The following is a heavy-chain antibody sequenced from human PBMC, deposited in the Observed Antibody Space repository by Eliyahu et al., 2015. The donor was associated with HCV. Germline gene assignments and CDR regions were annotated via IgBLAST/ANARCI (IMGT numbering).Heavy chain of an antibody. CDR2: INPNSGTT. D-gene: IGHD3-22*01. CDR3: AKYNHDSSGYYYYFDY. Sequence: QVQVVQSGAEVKKPGASVKVSCKASGYTFTGYYIHWVRQAPGQGLEWMGWINPNSGTTNYAQKFQGRVTMTRDTSISTAYMELSRLRSDDTAVYYCAKYNHDSSGYYYYFDYWGQGTLITVSS. V-gene: IGHV1-2*02. J-gene: IGHJ4*02. CDR1: GYTFTGYY.